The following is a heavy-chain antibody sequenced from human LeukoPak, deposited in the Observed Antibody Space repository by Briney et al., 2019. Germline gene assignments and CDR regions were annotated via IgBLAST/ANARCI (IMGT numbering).Heavy chain of an antibody. J-gene: IGHJ4*02. D-gene: IGHD6-19*01. CDR2: ISSSSSYI. CDR1: GFTFSSYS. Sequence: GGSLRLSCAASGFTFSSYSMNWVRQAPVKGLEWVSSISSSSSYIYYADSVKGRFTISRDNAKNSLYLQMNSLRAEDTAVYYCARPKRYSSATPDYWGQGTLVTVSS. CDR3: ARPKRYSSATPDY. V-gene: IGHV3-21*01.